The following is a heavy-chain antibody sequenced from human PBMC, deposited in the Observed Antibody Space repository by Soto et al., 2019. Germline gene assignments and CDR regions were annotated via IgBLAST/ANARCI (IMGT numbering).Heavy chain of an antibody. CDR3: AASIFYYGMDV. J-gene: IGHJ6*02. CDR2: IYPGDSDT. V-gene: IGHV5-51*01. Sequence: XDSLKISCKCSGYTFTNYWVGWVLQMPGKGLEWMGIIYPGDSDTKYNPSFQGQVTISADKSITTTYLRWTSLKASDTAIYSCAASIFYYGMDVCGQGTTVTVSS. CDR1: GYTFTNYW.